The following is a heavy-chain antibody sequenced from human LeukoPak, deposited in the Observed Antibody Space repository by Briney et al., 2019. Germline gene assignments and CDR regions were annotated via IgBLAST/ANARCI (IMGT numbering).Heavy chain of an antibody. D-gene: IGHD3-22*01. CDR3: ARSGAGSISYYYDSSGYYDY. J-gene: IGHJ4*02. Sequence: TLSLTCTVSGGSISSGGYYWSWIRQHPGKGLEWIGYIYYSGSTYYNPSLKSRVTISVDTSKNQFSLKLSSVTAADTAVYYCARSGAGSISYYYDSSGYYDYWGQGTLVTVSS. CDR1: GGSISSGGYY. V-gene: IGHV4-31*03. CDR2: IYYSGST.